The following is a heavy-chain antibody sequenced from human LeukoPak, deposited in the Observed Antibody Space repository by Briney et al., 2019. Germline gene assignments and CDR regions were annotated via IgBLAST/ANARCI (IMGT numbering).Heavy chain of an antibody. J-gene: IGHJ6*02. Sequence: GGSLRLSCAASGFTFSSYAMHWVRQAPGKGLEXXXXXSHDGSNKYYADSVKGRFTISRDNSKNTLYLQMNSLRAEDTAVYYCARDLSLNYDILTAYGMDVWGQGTTVTVSS. D-gene: IGHD3-9*01. CDR1: GFTFSSYA. CDR2: XSHDGSNK. CDR3: ARDLSLNYDILTAYGMDV. V-gene: IGHV3-30-3*01.